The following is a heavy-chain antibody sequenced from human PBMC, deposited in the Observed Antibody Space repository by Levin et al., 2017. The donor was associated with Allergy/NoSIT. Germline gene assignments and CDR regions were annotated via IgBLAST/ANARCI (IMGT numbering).Heavy chain of an antibody. CDR2: ISGSGGST. J-gene: IGHJ6*02. CDR3: ARYGDYNIEPSYYGMDV. CDR1: GFTFSSYA. V-gene: IGHV3-23*01. D-gene: IGHD4-17*01. Sequence: GGSLRLSCAASGFTFSSYAMSWVRQAPGKGLEWVSAISGSGGSTYYADSVKGRFTISRDNSKNTLYLQMNSLRAEDTAVYYCARYGDYNIEPSYYGMDVWGQGTTVTVSS.